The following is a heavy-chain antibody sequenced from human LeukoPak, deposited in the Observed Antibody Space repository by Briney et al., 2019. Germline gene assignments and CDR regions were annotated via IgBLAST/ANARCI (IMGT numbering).Heavy chain of an antibody. Sequence: PGGSLRLSCAASGFTVGTNSMSWVRQSPGKGLEWVSSISGSGDNTYYADSVKDRFSISRDNSKTTVSLQMNSLRAEDTAVYYCAKGRGTAVTSAANYWGQGTLVTVSS. V-gene: IGHV3-23*01. J-gene: IGHJ4*02. D-gene: IGHD4-17*01. CDR2: ISGSGDNT. CDR1: GFTVGTNS. CDR3: AKGRGTAVTSAANY.